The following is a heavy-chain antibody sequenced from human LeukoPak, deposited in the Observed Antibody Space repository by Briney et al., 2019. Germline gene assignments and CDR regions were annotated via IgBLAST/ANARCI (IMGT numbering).Heavy chain of an antibody. V-gene: IGHV4-34*01. J-gene: IGHJ6*03. Sequence: SETLSLTCAVYGGSFSGYYWSWIRQPPGKGLEWIGEINLSGSTNYNPSLKSRVTISVDTSKNQFSLKLSSVTAADTAVYYCARDKQLNPYYYYYYMDVWGKGTTVTVSS. CDR3: ARDKQLNPYYYYYYMDV. CDR2: INLSGST. CDR1: GGSFSGYY. D-gene: IGHD6-6*01.